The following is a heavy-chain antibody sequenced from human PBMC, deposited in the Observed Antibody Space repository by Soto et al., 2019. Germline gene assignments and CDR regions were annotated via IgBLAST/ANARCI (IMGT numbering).Heavy chain of an antibody. D-gene: IGHD5-12*01. CDR2: IYYSGST. Sequence: SETLSLTCTVSGGSISSSSYYWGWIRQPPGKGLEWIGSIYYSGSTYYNPSLKSRVTISVDTSKNQFSLKLSSVTAADTAVYYCARGPNHIVASLYYYYYYYMDVWGKGTTVTVSS. V-gene: IGHV4-39*01. J-gene: IGHJ6*03. CDR1: GGSISSSSYY. CDR3: ARGPNHIVASLYYYYYYYMDV.